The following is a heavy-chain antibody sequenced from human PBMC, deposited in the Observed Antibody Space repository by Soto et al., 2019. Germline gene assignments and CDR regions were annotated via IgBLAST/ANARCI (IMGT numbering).Heavy chain of an antibody. V-gene: IGHV5-51*01. CDR1: GYSFTSYW. Sequence: PGESLKISCKGSGYSFTSYWIGWVRQMPGKGLEWMGIIYPGDSDTRYSPSFQGQVTISADKSISTAYLQWSSLKASDTAMYYCARQRITMVRGVRPDPYYYYYYGMDVWGQGTTVTVSS. J-gene: IGHJ6*02. CDR3: ARQRITMVRGVRPDPYYYYYYGMDV. D-gene: IGHD3-10*01. CDR2: IYPGDSDT.